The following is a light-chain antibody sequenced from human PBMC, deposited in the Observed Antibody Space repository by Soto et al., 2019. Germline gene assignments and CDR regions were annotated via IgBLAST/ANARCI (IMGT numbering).Light chain of an antibody. CDR1: QSVSSY. Sequence: IVLTQSPATLSLSPGESATLSCRASQSVSSYLAWYQQKPGKAPRLLIYAASSRPTGIPARFSGSGSRTDFTLTISGLEPEDFATYYCQQRSNLPFTFGPGTKVDIK. V-gene: IGKV3-11*01. CDR3: QQRSNLPFT. CDR2: AAS. J-gene: IGKJ3*01.